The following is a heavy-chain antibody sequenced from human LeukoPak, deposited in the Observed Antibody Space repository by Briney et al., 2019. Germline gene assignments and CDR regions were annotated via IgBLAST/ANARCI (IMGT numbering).Heavy chain of an antibody. CDR2: IWPDGSNK. D-gene: IGHD1-26*01. CDR3: ARASGCYDF. Sequence: PGGSLRLSCVASGFTFASYGLHWVRQAPGKGLEGVAVIWPDGSNKYYADSVKGRFTISRDDSKSTVYLQMNNLRVDDTALYYCARASGCYDFWGQGTLVTVSS. CDR1: GFTFASYG. V-gene: IGHV3-33*01. J-gene: IGHJ4*02.